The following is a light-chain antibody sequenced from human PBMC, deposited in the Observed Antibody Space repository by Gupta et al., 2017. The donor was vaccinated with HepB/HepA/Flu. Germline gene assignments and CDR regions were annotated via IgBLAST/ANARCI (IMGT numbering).Light chain of an antibody. Sequence: DIQLTQSPSFLSASVVDRVTITCRASQGISTFLAWYQQKPGKAPKLLIYAASTLQKGIPSGFSGSGSGTEFTLTITSLQPEDFATYYCQQLYSYPLTFGGGTKVEIK. V-gene: IGKV1-9*01. CDR1: QGISTF. CDR2: AAS. CDR3: QQLYSYPLT. J-gene: IGKJ4*01.